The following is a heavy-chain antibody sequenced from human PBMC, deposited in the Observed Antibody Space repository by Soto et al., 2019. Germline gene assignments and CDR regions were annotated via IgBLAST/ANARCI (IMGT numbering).Heavy chain of an antibody. J-gene: IGHJ4*02. CDR2: IYYSGST. Sequence: QVQLQESGPGLVKPSQTLSLTCTVSGGSISSGGYYWNWIRQHPGKGLEWIGYIYYSGSTFYNPSLKSRVTVSVDTSKNQFSLKLSSVTAADTAVYYCARDGGDGSGSYRFDYWGQGTLVTVSS. CDR3: ARDGGDGSGSYRFDY. CDR1: GGSISSGGYY. V-gene: IGHV4-31*03. D-gene: IGHD3-10*01.